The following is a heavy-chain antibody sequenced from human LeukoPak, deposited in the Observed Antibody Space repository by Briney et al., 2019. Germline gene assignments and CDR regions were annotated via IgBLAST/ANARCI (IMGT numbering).Heavy chain of an antibody. D-gene: IGHD3-22*01. CDR3: VPGSDYQGD. CDR2: INSDGSIT. V-gene: IGHV3-74*01. J-gene: IGHJ4*02. CDR1: GFTFSTSW. Sequence: GGSLRLSCAASGFTFSTSWMHWVRQAPGKGLVWVSRINSDGSITNYADSVKGRFTISRDNAKNTLYLQMNSLRADDTAVYYCVPGSDYQGDWGQGTLVTVSS.